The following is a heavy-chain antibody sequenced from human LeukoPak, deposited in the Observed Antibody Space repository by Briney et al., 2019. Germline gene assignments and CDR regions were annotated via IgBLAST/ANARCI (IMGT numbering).Heavy chain of an antibody. Sequence: GGSLRLSCAASGFTFSSYAMSWVRQAPGKWLEWVSAISGSGGSTYYADSVKGRFTISRDNSKNTLYLQMNSLRAEDTAVYYCAKDNLNYYDSSGYYPDYWGQGTLVTVSS. D-gene: IGHD3-22*01. J-gene: IGHJ4*02. CDR3: AKDNLNYYDSSGYYPDY. CDR1: GFTFSSYA. CDR2: ISGSGGST. V-gene: IGHV3-23*01.